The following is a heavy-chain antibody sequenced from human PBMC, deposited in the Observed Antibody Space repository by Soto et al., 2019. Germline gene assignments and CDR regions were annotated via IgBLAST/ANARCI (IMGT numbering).Heavy chain of an antibody. V-gene: IGHV3-73*01. CDR1: GFTFSGSA. J-gene: IGHJ6*03. CDR2: IRSKANSYAT. Sequence: HPGGSLRLSCAASGFTFSGSAMHWVRQASGKGLEWVGRIRSKANSYATAYAASVKGRFTISRDDSKNTAYLQMNSLKTEDTAVYYCTRPCYRGYSYYYMDVWGKGTTVTVSS. D-gene: IGHD2-21*01. CDR3: TRPCYRGYSYYYMDV.